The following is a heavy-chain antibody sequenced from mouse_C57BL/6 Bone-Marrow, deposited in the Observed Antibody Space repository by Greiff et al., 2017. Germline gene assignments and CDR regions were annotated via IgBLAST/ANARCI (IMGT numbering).Heavy chain of an antibody. CDR2: INPGSGGT. CDR3: ARTPYSNYVFDY. CDR1: GYAFTNYL. Sequence: VMLVESGAELVRPGTSVQVSCKASGYAFTNYLIEWVKQRPGQGLEWIGVINPGSGGTNYNEKFKGKATLTADKSSSTAYMQLSSLTSEDSAVYFCARTPYSNYVFDYWGQGTTLTGSS. D-gene: IGHD2-5*01. J-gene: IGHJ2*01. V-gene: IGHV1-54*01.